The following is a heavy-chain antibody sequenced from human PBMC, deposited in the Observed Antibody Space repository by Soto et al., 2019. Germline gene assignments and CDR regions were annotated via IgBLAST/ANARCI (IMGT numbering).Heavy chain of an antibody. Sequence: EVQVVESGGGLDQPGGSLRLSCAVSRSTVSNNYMAWVRQAPGKGLEWVSSIYVNGNTYYGESVKGRFTISRDSSRNTVYLQINSLRGEDTALYFCARDYSISGSYATWFDPRGQGTLVSVSS. D-gene: IGHD3-16*01. J-gene: IGHJ5*02. V-gene: IGHV3-66*01. CDR2: IYVNGNT. CDR3: ARDYSISGSYATWFDP. CDR1: RSTVSNNY.